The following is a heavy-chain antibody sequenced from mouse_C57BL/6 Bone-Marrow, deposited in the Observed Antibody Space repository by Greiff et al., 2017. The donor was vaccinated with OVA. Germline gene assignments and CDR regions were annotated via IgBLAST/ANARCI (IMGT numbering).Heavy chain of an antibody. CDR3: ASGTAKATDFDY. V-gene: IGHV1-81*01. J-gene: IGHJ2*01. D-gene: IGHD3-1*01. CDR1: GYTFTSYG. CDR2: IYPRSGNT. Sequence: QVQLQQSGAELARPGASVKLSCKASGYTFTSYGISWVKQRTGQGLEWIGEIYPRSGNTYYNEKFKGKATLTADKSSSTAYMELRSLTSEDSAVYFCASGTAKATDFDYWGQGTTLTVSS.